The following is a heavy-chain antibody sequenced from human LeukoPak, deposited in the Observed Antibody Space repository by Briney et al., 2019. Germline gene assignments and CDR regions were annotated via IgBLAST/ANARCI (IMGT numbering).Heavy chain of an antibody. Sequence: ESSETLSLTYTVSGGSISSYYWSWIRQPPGKGLEWIGYIYYSGSTNYNPSLKSRVTISVDTSKNQFSLKLSSVTAADTAVYYCARGIAAAYTPGPVKYNWFDPWGQGTLVTVSS. CDR1: GGSISSYY. CDR2: IYYSGST. D-gene: IGHD6-13*01. J-gene: IGHJ5*02. CDR3: ARGIAAAYTPGPVKYNWFDP. V-gene: IGHV4-59*01.